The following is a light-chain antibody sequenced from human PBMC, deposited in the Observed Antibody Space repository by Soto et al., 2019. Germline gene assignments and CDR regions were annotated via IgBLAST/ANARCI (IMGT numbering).Light chain of an antibody. Sequence: DIQLTQSPSVLSASVGDTVTITCRASQALSNYLAWYQQKPGKAPDLLIYSASTLQTGVPARFSGSGSGTDFTLTISSLQPEDFAVYYCQQDYTLPLTFGGGTKVDIK. CDR3: QQDYTLPLT. V-gene: IGKV1-9*01. CDR1: QALSNY. J-gene: IGKJ4*01. CDR2: SAS.